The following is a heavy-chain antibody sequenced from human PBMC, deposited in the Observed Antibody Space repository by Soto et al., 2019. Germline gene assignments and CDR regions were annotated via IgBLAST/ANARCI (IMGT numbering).Heavy chain of an antibody. V-gene: IGHV4-59*01. J-gene: IGHJ6*02. D-gene: IGHD3-3*01. CDR3: ARDSGRMYYDSWSGYDYGTDV. Sequence: SETLSLTCTVSGGSISSYYWSWIRQPPGKGLEWIGYIYYSGSTKYNPSLKSRVTISVDTSKNQFSLKVSSVTAADTAVYYCARDSGRMYYDSWSGYDYGTDVWGQGTTVTVSS. CDR2: IYYSGST. CDR1: GGSISSYY.